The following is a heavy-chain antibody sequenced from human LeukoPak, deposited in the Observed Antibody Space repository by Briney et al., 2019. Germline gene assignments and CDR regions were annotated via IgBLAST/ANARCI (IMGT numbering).Heavy chain of an antibody. CDR3: ARHGTYYDILTGYHPLNWFDP. D-gene: IGHD3-9*01. CDR1: GGSISSYY. CDR2: IYYSGST. J-gene: IGHJ5*02. V-gene: IGHV4-59*08. Sequence: SETLSLTCTVSGGSISSYYWSWIRQPPGKGLEWIGYIYYSGSTNYNPSLKSRVTISADTSKNQFSLKLSSVTAADTAVYYCARHGTYYDILTGYHPLNWFDPWGQGTLVTVSS.